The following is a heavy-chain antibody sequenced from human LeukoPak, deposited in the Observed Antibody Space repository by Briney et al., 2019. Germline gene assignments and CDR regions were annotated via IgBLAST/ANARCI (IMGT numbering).Heavy chain of an antibody. D-gene: IGHD3-10*01. CDR1: ADSISSSGYY. CDR3: ARGGNRFGGFYFDY. CDR2: IHFSGST. V-gene: IGHV4-31*03. J-gene: IGHJ4*02. Sequence: SQTLSLTCTVSADSISSSGYYWTWLRQHPGKGPETIGFIHFSGSTNHNPSLKSRVAISVDASKNQFSLRLSSVTSADTAVYYCARGGNRFGGFYFDYWGQGILVTVSS.